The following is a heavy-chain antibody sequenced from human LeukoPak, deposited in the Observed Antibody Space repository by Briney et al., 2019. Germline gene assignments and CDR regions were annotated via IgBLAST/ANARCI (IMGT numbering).Heavy chain of an antibody. V-gene: IGHV3-43*02. J-gene: IGHJ4*02. CDR1: GFTFYDYA. CDR2: IRGGGGST. D-gene: IGHD2-15*01. Sequence: SGGSVRLSCAASGFTFYDYAMHWVRQAPGKGLECVSLIRGGGGSTYYADSLKGRFTISRDNSKNSLYLQMNSLRTEDTAFYYCAKDQYCSGGSCSASFDYWGQGTPVTVSS. CDR3: AKDQYCSGGSCSASFDY.